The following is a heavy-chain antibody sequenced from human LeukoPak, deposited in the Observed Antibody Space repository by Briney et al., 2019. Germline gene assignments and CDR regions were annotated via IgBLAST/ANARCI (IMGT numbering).Heavy chain of an antibody. CDR1: VGTFSSYA. CDR3: ARSVGSGYHDAFDI. J-gene: IGHJ3*02. CDR2: IIPIFGTA. Sequence: SVKVSCKASVGTFSSYAISWVRQAPGQGLEWMGRIIPIFGTANYAQKFQGRVTITTDESTSTAYMELSSLRSEDTAVYYCARSVGSGYHDAFDIWGQGTMDTVSS. V-gene: IGHV1-69*05. D-gene: IGHD3-22*01.